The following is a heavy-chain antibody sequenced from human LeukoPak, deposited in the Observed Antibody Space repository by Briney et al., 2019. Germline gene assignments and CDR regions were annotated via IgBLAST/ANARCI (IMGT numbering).Heavy chain of an antibody. CDR1: GFTFSSYA. CDR2: ISYDGSNK. D-gene: IGHD2-2*01. Sequence: GGSLRLSCAASGFTFSSYAMHWVRQAPGKGLEWVAVISYDGSNKYYADSVKGRFTISRDNSKNTLYLQMNSLRAEDTAVYYCARGRGYCSSTSCLPYYFDYWGQGTLVTVSS. CDR3: ARGRGYCSSTSCLPYYFDY. V-gene: IGHV3-30-3*01. J-gene: IGHJ4*02.